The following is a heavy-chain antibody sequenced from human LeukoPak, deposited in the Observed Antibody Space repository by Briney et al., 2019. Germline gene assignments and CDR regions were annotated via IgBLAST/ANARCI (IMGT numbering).Heavy chain of an antibody. CDR3: ATQGVLDAFDI. CDR2: IKSRADGGTP. D-gene: IGHD3-10*01. Sequence: GGSLRLSCAASGFTFRDAWMIWVRQAPGKGREWVGRIKSRADGGTPDYAAPVTGRFTISRDDSNGTLFLQMNSLTTEDTAVYYCATQGVLDAFDIWGQGTMVIVSS. J-gene: IGHJ3*02. V-gene: IGHV3-15*01. CDR1: GFTFRDAW.